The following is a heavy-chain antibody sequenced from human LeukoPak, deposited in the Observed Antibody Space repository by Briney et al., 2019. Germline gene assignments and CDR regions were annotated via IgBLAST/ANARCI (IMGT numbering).Heavy chain of an antibody. D-gene: IGHD6-13*01. CDR2: MNPNSGNT. CDR3: AREGYSSSRYVYYYGMDV. CDR1: GYTFTSYD. V-gene: IGHV1-8*01. Sequence: ASVKVSCKASGYTFTSYDINWVRQATGQGLEWMGWMNPNSGNTGYAQKFQGRVTMTRNTSISTAYMELSSLRSEDTAVYYCAREGYSSSRYVYYYGMDVWGQGTTVTVSS. J-gene: IGHJ6*02.